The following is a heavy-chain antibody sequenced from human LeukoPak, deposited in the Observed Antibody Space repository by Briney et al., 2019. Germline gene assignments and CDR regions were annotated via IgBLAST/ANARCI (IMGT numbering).Heavy chain of an antibody. CDR1: GFTFSSYS. CDR3: ARGGPTWYSDY. CDR2: ISYSSTTI. J-gene: IGHJ4*02. Sequence: PGGSLRLSCAASGFTFSSYSMIWVRQAPGKGLEWVSFISYSSTTIYYADSVKGRFTISRDNAKNSLYLQMNSLRAEDTAVYYCARGGPTWYSDYWGQGTLVAVSS. D-gene: IGHD6-13*01. V-gene: IGHV3-48*04.